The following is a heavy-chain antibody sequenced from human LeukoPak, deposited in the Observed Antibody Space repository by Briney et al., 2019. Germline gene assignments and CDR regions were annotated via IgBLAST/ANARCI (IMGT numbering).Heavy chain of an antibody. CDR2: INHSGST. V-gene: IGHV4-34*01. CDR1: GGSFSGYY. J-gene: IGHJ4*02. D-gene: IGHD3-10*01. CDR3: ARTMVRGVIIR. Sequence: PSETLSLTCAVYGGSFSGYYWSWIRQPPWKGLEWIGEINHSGSTNYNPSLKSRVTISVDTSKNQFSLKLRSVTAADTAVYYCARTMVRGVIIRWGQGTLVTVSS.